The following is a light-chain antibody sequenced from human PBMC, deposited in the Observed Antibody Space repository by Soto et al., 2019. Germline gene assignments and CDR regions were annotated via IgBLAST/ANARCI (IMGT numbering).Light chain of an antibody. CDR1: SSNIGNNY. CDR2: DNN. Sequence: QSVLTQPPSVSAAPGQKVTISCSGSSSNIGNNYVSWYQQLPGTAPKLVIYDNNKRPSGIPDRFSGSKSGTSATLGITGLQTGEEADYYCGTWDSSLSAGVFGGGTKLTVL. CDR3: GTWDSSLSAGV. J-gene: IGLJ2*01. V-gene: IGLV1-51*01.